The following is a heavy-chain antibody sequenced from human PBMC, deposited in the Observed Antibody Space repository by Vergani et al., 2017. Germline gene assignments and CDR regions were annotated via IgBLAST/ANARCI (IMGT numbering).Heavy chain of an antibody. J-gene: IGHJ5*02. CDR1: GYSVSNNKTT. V-gene: IGHV6-1*01. D-gene: IGHD6-19*01. CDR3: ARVTAVPGSIWFDP. Sequence: QVQLQQSGPGLVRPSQTLSLTCVISGYSVSNNKTTWNWIRQSPSRGLEWLGRRYYRSKWSNDYAESVKSRLTIDPDTSKNLFSLHLNSVTPEDTAVYYCARVTAVPGSIWFDPWGQGTLVTVSS. CDR2: RYYRSKWSN.